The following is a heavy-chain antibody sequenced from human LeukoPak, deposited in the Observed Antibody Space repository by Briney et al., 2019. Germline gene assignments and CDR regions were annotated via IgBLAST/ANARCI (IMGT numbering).Heavy chain of an antibody. CDR1: GFTFSTYW. Sequence: GGSLRLSCAASGFTFSTYWMSWVRQAPGKGPEWVANIKEDSSDKKYLDSVKGRFTISRDNAKNALYLQMNSLRVDDTALYYCAREDRFNNFNYCGRGTLVTVSS. V-gene: IGHV3-7*01. D-gene: IGHD3-3*01. J-gene: IGHJ4*02. CDR3: AREDRFNNFNY. CDR2: IKEDSSDK.